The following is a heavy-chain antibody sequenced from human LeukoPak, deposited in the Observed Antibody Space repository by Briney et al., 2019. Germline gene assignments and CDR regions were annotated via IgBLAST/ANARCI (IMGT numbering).Heavy chain of an antibody. J-gene: IGHJ4*02. CDR3: ASGGVVINFDF. CDR1: GFTFSGSA. CDR2: ISNDGSNQ. Sequence: GGSLRLSCAASGFTFSGSAMHWVRQAPGKGLEWVAVISNDGSNQDYADSVKGRFTISRDNSKNTLYLQMNSLRPEDTAVYYCASGGVVINFDFWGQGTLVTVSS. D-gene: IGHD3-22*01. V-gene: IGHV3-30*04.